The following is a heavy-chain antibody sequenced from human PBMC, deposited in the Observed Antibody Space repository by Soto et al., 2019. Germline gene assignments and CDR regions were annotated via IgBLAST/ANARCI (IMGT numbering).Heavy chain of an antibody. D-gene: IGHD3-3*01. Sequence: XSVEVSCKASVYTFTSYGISWVRQAPGQGLEWMGWISAYNGNTNYAQKLQGRVTMTTDTSTSTAYMELRSLRSDDTAVYYCAREEYDFWSGYYSYYYYYGMDVWRQGNTVTVSS. J-gene: IGHJ6*02. CDR1: VYTFTSYG. CDR3: AREEYDFWSGYYSYYYYYGMDV. CDR2: ISAYNGNT. V-gene: IGHV1-18*04.